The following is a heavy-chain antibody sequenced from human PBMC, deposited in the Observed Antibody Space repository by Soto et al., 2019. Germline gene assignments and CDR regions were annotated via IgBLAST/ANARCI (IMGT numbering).Heavy chain of an antibody. CDR3: ALPKNTLGWYNF. D-gene: IGHD6-19*01. V-gene: IGHV1-46*01. CDR2: INPNGGST. CDR1: GYTFTNYH. Sequence: QVQVVQSGAEVKKPGASVKVSCKTSGYTFTNYHVHWVRQAPGQGLEWMGAINPNGGSTTYAQHLHGRVTMTSDSSTSTVYMEMGRLRSDDSAVYYCALPKNTLGWYNFWGQGTLGNVS. J-gene: IGHJ4*02.